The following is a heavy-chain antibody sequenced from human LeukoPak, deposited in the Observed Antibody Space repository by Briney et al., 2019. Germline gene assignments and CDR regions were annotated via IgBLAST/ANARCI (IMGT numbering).Heavy chain of an antibody. J-gene: IGHJ4*02. V-gene: IGHV4-34*01. CDR3: AKAAAGVDY. Sequence: SETLSLTCAVYGGSFSGYYWSWIRQPPGKGLEWIGEINHSGSTNYNPSLKSRVTMSVDTSKNQFSLKLSSVTAADTAVYYCAKAAAGVDYWGQGTLVTVSS. D-gene: IGHD6-13*01. CDR1: GGSFSGYY. CDR2: INHSGST.